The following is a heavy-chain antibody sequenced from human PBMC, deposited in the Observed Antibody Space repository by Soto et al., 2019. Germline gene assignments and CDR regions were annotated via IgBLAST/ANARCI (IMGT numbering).Heavy chain of an antibody. Sequence: QVQLVQSGAEVKKPGAPVKVSCKASGYTFPSYGISWVRQAPGQGLEWMGWISAYNGNTNYAQKLQGRVTMTTATSTSTGYMELRSLRSDDTAVYYCARDRGYYYSYYYYMDVWGKGTTVTVSS. J-gene: IGHJ6*03. CDR3: ARDRGYYYSYYYYMDV. CDR2: ISAYNGNT. V-gene: IGHV1-18*01. D-gene: IGHD5-12*01. CDR1: GYTFPSYG.